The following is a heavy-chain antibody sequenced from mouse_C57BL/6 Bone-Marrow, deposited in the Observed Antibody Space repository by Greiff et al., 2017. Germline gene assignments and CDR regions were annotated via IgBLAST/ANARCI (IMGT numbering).Heavy chain of an antibody. V-gene: IGHV1-78*01. CDR3: ARFGDYDREDYFDY. D-gene: IGHD2-4*01. Sequence: LVESDAELVKPGASVKISCKVSGYTFTDHTIHWMKQRPEQGLEWIGYIYPRDGSTKYNEKFKGKATLTADKSSSTAYMQLNSLTSEDSAVYFCARFGDYDREDYFDYWGQGTTLTVSS. J-gene: IGHJ2*01. CDR1: GYTFTDHT. CDR2: IYPRDGST.